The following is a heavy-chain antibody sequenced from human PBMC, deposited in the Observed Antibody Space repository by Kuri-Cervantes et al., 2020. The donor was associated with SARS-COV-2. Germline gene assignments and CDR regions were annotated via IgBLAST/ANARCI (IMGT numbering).Heavy chain of an antibody. V-gene: IGHV3-64*04. CDR1: GFTFSSYS. CDR3: AKAPRPHWDGGNSGDY. Sequence: GESLKISCAASGFTFSSYSMNWVRQAPGKGLEYVSAISSNGGSTYYADSVKGRFTISRDNSKNTLYLQMNSLRAEDTAVYYCAKAPRPHWDGGNSGDYWGQGTLVTVSS. D-gene: IGHD4-23*01. J-gene: IGHJ4*02. CDR2: ISSNGGST.